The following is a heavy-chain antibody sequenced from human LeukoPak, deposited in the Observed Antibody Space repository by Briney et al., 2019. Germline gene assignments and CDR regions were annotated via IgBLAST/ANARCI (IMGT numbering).Heavy chain of an antibody. Sequence: ASVKVSCKASGYTFSGFYIHWVRQAPGQGLEWMGWINPDTGGTYYAQKFQGRVTMARDTSISTASMELNKLLSDDTAVYYCAREAQDSDAFGYWRQGTLVTVSS. CDR3: AREAQDSDAFGY. V-gene: IGHV1-2*02. CDR1: GYTFSGFY. CDR2: INPDTGGT. D-gene: IGHD3/OR15-3a*01. J-gene: IGHJ4*02.